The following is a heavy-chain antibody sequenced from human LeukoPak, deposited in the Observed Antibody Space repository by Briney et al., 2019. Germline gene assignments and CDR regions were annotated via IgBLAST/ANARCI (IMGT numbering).Heavy chain of an antibody. Sequence: ASVKVSCKASGYTFKNYDINWVRQATGQGLEWMGWMNPNSVNTGFAQKFQDRVSMTRDTSINTAYMELTSLRSGDTAVYYCARATPGGLHGYSFDYWGQGTVVTVYS. CDR3: ARATPGGLHGYSFDY. V-gene: IGHV1-8*02. CDR1: GYTFKNYD. J-gene: IGHJ4*02. D-gene: IGHD5-24*01. CDR2: MNPNSVNT.